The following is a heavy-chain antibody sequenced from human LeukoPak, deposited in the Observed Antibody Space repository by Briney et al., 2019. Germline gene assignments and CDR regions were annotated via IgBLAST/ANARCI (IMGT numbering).Heavy chain of an antibody. Sequence: GGSLTLSCAASGFTFSNAWMSWVRQAPAKGQEWVGRIKSKINGGTTDYAAPVKGRFTISRDDYKDTLYLQMNSMKTEDTAVYYCTTEQWLVRYFDNWGQGTLVTVSS. V-gene: IGHV3-15*01. J-gene: IGHJ4*02. CDR3: TTEQWLVRYFDN. D-gene: IGHD6-19*01. CDR2: IKSKINGGTT. CDR1: GFTFSNAW.